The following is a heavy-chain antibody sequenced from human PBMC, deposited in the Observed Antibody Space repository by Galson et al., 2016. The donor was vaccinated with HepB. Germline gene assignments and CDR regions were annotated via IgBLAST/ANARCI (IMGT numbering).Heavy chain of an antibody. Sequence: SLRLSCAASGFIISDYSMHWVRQAPGKGLEWVARIKSKSFGATIDYAAPVKGRFTISRDDSENTSHLQMNSLKPEDTAVYYCTTALVPEDYFDSWGQGILVTVSS. D-gene: IGHD1-14*01. J-gene: IGHJ4*02. CDR1: GFIISDYS. V-gene: IGHV3-15*01. CDR2: IKSKSFGATI. CDR3: TTALVPEDYFDS.